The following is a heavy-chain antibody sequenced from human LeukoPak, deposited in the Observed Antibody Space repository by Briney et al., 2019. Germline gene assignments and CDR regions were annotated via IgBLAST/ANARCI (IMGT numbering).Heavy chain of an antibody. D-gene: IGHD5-18*01. J-gene: IGHJ4*02. CDR2: INSDGSST. Sequence: GGSLRLSCAASGFTFSSYWMHWVRQAPGKGLVWVSRINSDGSSTSYADSVKGRFTISRDNAKNTLYLQMNSLRAEDTAVYYCARGFIGYGYQGVPVTGLGFDYWGQGTLVTVSS. V-gene: IGHV3-74*01. CDR1: GFTFSSYW. CDR3: ARGFIGYGYQGVPVTGLGFDY.